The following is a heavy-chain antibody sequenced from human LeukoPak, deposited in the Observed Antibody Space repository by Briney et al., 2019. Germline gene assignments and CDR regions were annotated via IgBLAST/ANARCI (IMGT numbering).Heavy chain of an antibody. D-gene: IGHD1-1*01. CDR1: GYTFTDYY. J-gene: IGHJ5*02. Sequence: ASVKVSCKASGYTFTDYYMHWVRQTPGQGLEWMGWINPNSGDTNYAQKFQGRVTMTRDTSISTAYMELSRLRSDDTAVYYCARAEVRYWNQGGKNWLDPWGQGTLVTVSS. V-gene: IGHV1-2*02. CDR3: ARAEVRYWNQGGKNWLDP. CDR2: INPNSGDT.